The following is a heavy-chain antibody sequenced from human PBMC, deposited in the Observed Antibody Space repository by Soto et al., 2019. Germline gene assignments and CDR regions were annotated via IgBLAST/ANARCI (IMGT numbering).Heavy chain of an antibody. D-gene: IGHD2-21*01. CDR2: VSFRGST. CDR3: SRYCFFDC. Sequence: QVQLKESGPGLVRPSQTLSLTCSVSGDSISDDKYYWSWIRQSPGKGLEWLGYVSFRGSTYDNPSPKGRSSTSVESSQHEFLQTPNALTCADSAVDYVSRYCFFDCWGQGILVTVSS. CDR1: GDSISDDKYY. J-gene: IGHJ4*02. V-gene: IGHV4-30-4*01.